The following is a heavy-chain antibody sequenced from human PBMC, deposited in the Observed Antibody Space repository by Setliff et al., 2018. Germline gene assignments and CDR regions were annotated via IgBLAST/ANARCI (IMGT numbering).Heavy chain of an antibody. D-gene: IGHD3-3*01. Sequence: SETLSLTCTVSGGSISSSSYYWGWIRQPPGKGLEWIGSIYYSGSTYYNPSLKSRVTISVDTSKNQFSLKLSSVTAADTAVYYCARRETYYNFWSGYYAYWGQGTLV. J-gene: IGHJ4*02. V-gene: IGHV4-39*07. CDR1: GGSISSSSYY. CDR3: ARRETYYNFWSGYYAY. CDR2: IYYSGST.